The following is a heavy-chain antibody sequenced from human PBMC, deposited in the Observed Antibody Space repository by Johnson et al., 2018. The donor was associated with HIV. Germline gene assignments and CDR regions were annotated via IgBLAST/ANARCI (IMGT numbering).Heavy chain of an antibody. CDR2: ISSSGSTI. V-gene: IGHV3-48*03. Sequence: VQLVESGGGLVQPGGSLRLSCAASGFTFSSYEMNWVRQAPGKGLEWVSYISSSGSTIYYADSVKGRFTTSRENAKNSLYLQMNSLRAEDTAFYYCARGLHHSTSWTDHFDIWGHGTMVIVSS. CDR1: GFTFSSYE. J-gene: IGHJ3*02. D-gene: IGHD6-13*01. CDR3: ARGLHHSTSWTDHFDI.